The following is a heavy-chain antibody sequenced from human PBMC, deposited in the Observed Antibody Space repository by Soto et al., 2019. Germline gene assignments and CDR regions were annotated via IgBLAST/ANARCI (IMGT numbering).Heavy chain of an antibody. CDR1: GFTFSSYA. CDR2: ISYDGSNK. Sequence: QVQLVESGGGVVQPGRSLRLSCAASGFTFSSYAMHWVRQAPGKGLEWVAVISYDGSNKYYADSVKGRFTISRDNSKNTLYLQMNSLRAEDTAVYYCARDREGGAVAVEGPSDYWGQGTLVTVFS. CDR3: ARDREGGAVAVEGPSDY. D-gene: IGHD6-19*01. J-gene: IGHJ4*02. V-gene: IGHV3-30-3*01.